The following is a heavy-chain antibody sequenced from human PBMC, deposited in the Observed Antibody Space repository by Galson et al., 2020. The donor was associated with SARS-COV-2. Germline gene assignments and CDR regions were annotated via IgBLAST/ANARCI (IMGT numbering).Heavy chain of an antibody. CDR2: INEDGGST. V-gene: IGHV3-74*01. Sequence: GGSLRLSCAASEFTFSNHCMHWVRQVPGKGLVWVAHINEDGGSTSYADSVKGRFTISRDNAKNTLYLQMISLRVDDTAVYYCVRGSGGLDYWGQGTLVTVSS. J-gene: IGHJ4*02. D-gene: IGHD3-10*01. CDR1: EFTFSNHC. CDR3: VRGSGGLDY.